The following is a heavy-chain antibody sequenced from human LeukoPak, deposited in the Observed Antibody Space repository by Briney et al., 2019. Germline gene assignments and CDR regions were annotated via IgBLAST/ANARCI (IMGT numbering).Heavy chain of an antibody. D-gene: IGHD3-22*01. V-gene: IGHV4-61*02. CDR2: IYTSGST. Sequence: SQTLSLTCTVSGGSISSGSYYWSRIRQPAGKGLEWIGRIYTSGSTNYNPSLKSRVTISVDTSKNQFSLKLSSVTAADTAVYYCASSESGYYSNWFDPWGQGTLVTVSS. CDR3: ASSESGYYSNWFDP. CDR1: GGSISSGSYY. J-gene: IGHJ5*02.